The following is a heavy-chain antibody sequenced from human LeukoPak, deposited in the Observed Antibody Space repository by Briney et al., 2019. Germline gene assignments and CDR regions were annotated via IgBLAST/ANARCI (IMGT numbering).Heavy chain of an antibody. CDR3: ARAHLDYGTYDY. J-gene: IGHJ4*02. Sequence: RASETLSLTCTVSGGSISSGGYYWSWIRQHPGKGLEWIGYIYYSGSTYYNPSLKSRVTISVDTSKNQFSLKLCSVTAADTAVYYCARAHLDYGTYDYWGQGTLVTVSS. CDR1: GGSISSGGYY. V-gene: IGHV4-31*03. D-gene: IGHD4-17*01. CDR2: IYYSGST.